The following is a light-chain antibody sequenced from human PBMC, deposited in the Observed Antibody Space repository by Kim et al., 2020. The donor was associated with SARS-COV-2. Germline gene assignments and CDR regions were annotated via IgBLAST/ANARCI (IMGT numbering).Light chain of an antibody. J-gene: IGKJ2*01. CDR1: QSLLYTNGNTY. Sequence: DVVLTQSPLSLPVTLGQPASISCRSSQSLLYTNGNTYLHWFQQRPGQSPRRLIYKVSTRDSGVPDRFSGSGSGTEFTLKISKVEAEDVGIYYCMQGTHWPYNFGQGTKLEIK. CDR3: MQGTHWPYN. CDR2: KVS. V-gene: IGKV2-30*01.